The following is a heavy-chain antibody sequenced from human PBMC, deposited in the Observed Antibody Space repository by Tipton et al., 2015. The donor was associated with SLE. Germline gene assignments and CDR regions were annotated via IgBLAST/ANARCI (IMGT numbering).Heavy chain of an antibody. D-gene: IGHD5-24*01. CDR2: IYSDGSST. J-gene: IGHJ4*02. CDR1: GFTFSDYW. V-gene: IGHV3-74*01. Sequence: SLRLSCAASGFTFSDYWMHWVRQAPGKGLMWVSRIYSDGSSTNYADSVKGRFTISRDNAKNTLYLQMNSLRAEDTAVYYCARVPWHWGQGTLVTVSS. CDR3: ARVPWH.